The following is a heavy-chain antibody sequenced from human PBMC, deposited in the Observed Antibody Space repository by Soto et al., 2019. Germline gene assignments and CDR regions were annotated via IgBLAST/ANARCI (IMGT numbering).Heavy chain of an antibody. V-gene: IGHV4-38-2*02. CDR1: GYSISSGYY. CDR3: ARETTGDLDY. Sequence: SETLSLTCAVSGYSISSGYYWGWIRQPPGKGLEWIGSIYHSGSTYYNPSLKSRVTISVDTSKNQFSLKLSSVTAADTAVYYCARETTGDLDYWGQGTLGTVAS. D-gene: IGHD1-1*01. J-gene: IGHJ4*02. CDR2: IYHSGST.